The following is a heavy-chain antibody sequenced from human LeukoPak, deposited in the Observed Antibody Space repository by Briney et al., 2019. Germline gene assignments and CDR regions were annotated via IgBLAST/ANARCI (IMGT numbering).Heavy chain of an antibody. V-gene: IGHV3-49*03. CDR2: IRSKAYGGTT. Sequence: GGSLRLSCTASGFTFGDYAMSWFRQAPGKGLEWVGFIRSKAYGGTTEYAASVEGRFTISRDDSKLIAYLQMNSLKTEDTAVYYCTRVGNYYDSSGYSYGGQGTLVTVSS. J-gene: IGHJ4*02. CDR1: GFTFGDYA. D-gene: IGHD3-22*01. CDR3: TRVGNYYDSSGYSY.